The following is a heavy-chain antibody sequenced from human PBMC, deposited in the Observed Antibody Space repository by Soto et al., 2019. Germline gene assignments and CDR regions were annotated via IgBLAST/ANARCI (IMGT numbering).Heavy chain of an antibody. J-gene: IGHJ5*02. V-gene: IGHV4-38-2*01. D-gene: IGHD2-2*02. CDR2: IYHSGST. CDR3: PRGCYTSSTSNSFHP. CDR1: GYSISSGYY. Sequence: YETLCLTCAVSGYSISSGYYWGWLRQPPGKGLEWIGSIYHSGSTYYNPSFKSRVTISVDTSKNQLSLKLSTVTAADTAGYYCPRGCYTSSTSNSFHPCYKGTLVSASS.